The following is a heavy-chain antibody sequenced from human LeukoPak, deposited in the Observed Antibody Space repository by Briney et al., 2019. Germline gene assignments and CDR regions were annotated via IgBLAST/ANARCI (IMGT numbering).Heavy chain of an antibody. CDR3: ARDLGNDSSGYYYIWYYFDF. V-gene: IGHV1-18*04. CDR2: ISAYNGNT. D-gene: IGHD3-22*01. CDR1: GYTFTSYG. Sequence: ASVKVSCKASGYTFTSYGISWVRQAPGQGLEWMGWISAYNGNTNYAQKFQGRVTMTTDTSTSTAYMELRSLRSDDTAVYYCARDLGNDSSGYYYIWYYFDFWGQGTLVTVSS. J-gene: IGHJ4*02.